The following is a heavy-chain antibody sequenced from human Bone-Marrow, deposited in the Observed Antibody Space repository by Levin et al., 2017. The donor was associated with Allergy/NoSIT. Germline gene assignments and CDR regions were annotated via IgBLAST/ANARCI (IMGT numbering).Heavy chain of an antibody. J-gene: IGHJ6*02. D-gene: IGHD6-19*01. CDR1: GGSINSNAFY. CDR3: VRQADASYFGVDV. CDR2: IYYSGST. Sequence: SETLSLTCTVSGGSINSNAFYWSWIRQSPGKGLEWTGFIYYSGSTYYNPSLKSRITISMDTSKNQLSLKLTSLTAADTAVYYCVRQADASYFGVDVWGQGTTVTVSS. V-gene: IGHV4-30-4*01.